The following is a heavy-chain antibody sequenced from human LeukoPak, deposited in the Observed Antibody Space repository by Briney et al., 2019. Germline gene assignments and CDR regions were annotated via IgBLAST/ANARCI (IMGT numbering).Heavy chain of an antibody. D-gene: IGHD2-2*02. CDR1: GGSISSGVYY. CDR2: IYYSGST. Sequence: SETLSLTCTVSGGSISSGVYYWSWIRQHPGKGLEWMGYIYYSGSTYYNPSLKSRVTISVDTYKNQFSLKLSSVTAADTAVYYCARGECSSTSCYRVFDHWGQGTLVTVSS. V-gene: IGHV4-31*03. CDR3: ARGECSSTSCYRVFDH. J-gene: IGHJ4*02.